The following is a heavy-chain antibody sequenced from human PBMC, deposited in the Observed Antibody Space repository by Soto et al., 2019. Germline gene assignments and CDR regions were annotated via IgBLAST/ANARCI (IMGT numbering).Heavy chain of an antibody. V-gene: IGHV3-21*06. Sequence: GSLRLSCAASGFTFSYYALHWVRRAPGKGLEWVSSISGIRDYIRYADSVKGRFTISRDNAKTSLYLQMNSLTAEDTAVYYCAREGVHNYNEYYFDYWGQGTLVTVSS. D-gene: IGHD3-22*01. J-gene: IGHJ4*02. CDR3: AREGVHNYNEYYFDY. CDR1: GFTFSYYA. CDR2: ISGIRDYI.